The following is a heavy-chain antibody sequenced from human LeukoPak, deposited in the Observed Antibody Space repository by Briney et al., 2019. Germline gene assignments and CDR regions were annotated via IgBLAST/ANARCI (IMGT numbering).Heavy chain of an antibody. D-gene: IGHD6-13*01. CDR1: GFTFDDYA. J-gene: IGHJ4*02. V-gene: IGHV3-43D*03. Sequence: SGGSLRLSCAASGFTFDDYAMHWVRQAPGKGLEWVSLISWDGGSTYYADSVKGRFTISRDNSKNSLYLQMNSLRAEDTALYYCAKDKIAAAGTKGGYFDYWGQGTLVTVSS. CDR3: AKDKIAAAGTKGGYFDY. CDR2: ISWDGGST.